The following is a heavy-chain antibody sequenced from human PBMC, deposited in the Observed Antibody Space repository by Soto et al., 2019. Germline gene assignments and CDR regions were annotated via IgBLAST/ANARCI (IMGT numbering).Heavy chain of an antibody. D-gene: IGHD3-22*01. V-gene: IGHV1-46*01. Sequence: VASVKVSCKASGYTFTSYYMHWVRQAPGQGLEWMGIINPSGGSTSYAQKFQGRVTMTRDTSTSTVYMELSSLRCEDTAVYYCARGQGYYDSSGYTGGALGYWGQGTLVTFSS. CDR3: ARGQGYYDSSGYTGGALGY. CDR2: INPSGGST. J-gene: IGHJ4*02. CDR1: GYTFTSYY.